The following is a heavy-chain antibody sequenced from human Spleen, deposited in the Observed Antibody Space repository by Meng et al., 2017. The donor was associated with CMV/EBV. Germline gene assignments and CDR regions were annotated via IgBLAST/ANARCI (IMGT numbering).Heavy chain of an antibody. CDR2: IYYSGST. J-gene: IGHJ4*02. D-gene: IGHD1-26*01. CDR1: GGSISSSSYY. Sequence: QLQRQESGPGLVKPSETLSLTCTVSGGSISSSSYYWSWIRQPPGKGLEWIGYIYYSGSTYYNPSLKSRVTISVDTSKNQFSLKLSSVTAADTAVYYCARDYRGIAEDYGDYIGQGTLVTVSS. V-gene: IGHV4-30-4*08. CDR3: ARDYRGIAEDYGDY.